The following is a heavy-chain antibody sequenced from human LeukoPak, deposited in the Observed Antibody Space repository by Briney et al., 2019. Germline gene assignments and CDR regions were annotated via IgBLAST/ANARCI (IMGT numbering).Heavy chain of an antibody. D-gene: IGHD6-25*01. V-gene: IGHV1-8*01. J-gene: IGHJ5*01. CDR2: MNPRTGNT. CDR3: VRARYSSAWFDS. CDR1: GYTFTRYD. Sequence: ASVKVSCKASGYTFTRYDINWVRQATGKGLEWMGWMNPRTGNTGYAQKFQGRVNMTSDTPMTTAYMELNSLKSEDTAVYYCVRARYSSAWFDSWCHGTVVIVSS.